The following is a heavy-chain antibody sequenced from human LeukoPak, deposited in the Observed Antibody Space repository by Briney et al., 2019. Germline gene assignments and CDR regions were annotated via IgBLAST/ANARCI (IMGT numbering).Heavy chain of an antibody. CDR3: AKERSSAIDY. V-gene: IGHV3-9*01. Sequence: GGSLRLSCAASGFKFDDYAMHWVRQVPGKGLEWVSGISWNSGLIDYADSVKGRFSISRDNAKNSLYLQMNSLKAEDTALYYCAKERSSAIDYWGQGTLVTVSS. J-gene: IGHJ4*02. D-gene: IGHD2-15*01. CDR1: GFKFDDYA. CDR2: ISWNSGLI.